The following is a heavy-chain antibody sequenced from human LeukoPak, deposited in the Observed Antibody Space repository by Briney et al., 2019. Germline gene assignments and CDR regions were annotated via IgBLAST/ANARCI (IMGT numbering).Heavy chain of an antibody. CDR1: GGSISRGGYS. CDR2: IYYSGST. Sequence: SETLSLPCAVSGGSISRGGYSWSWIRRPPGKGLEWIGYIYYSGSTYYNPSLKSRVTISVDTSKNQFSLKLSSVTAAGTAVYYCASSRLYYYDSRAFEYWGQGTLVTVSS. CDR3: ASSRLYYYDSRAFEY. J-gene: IGHJ4*02. V-gene: IGHV4-30-4*07. D-gene: IGHD3-22*01.